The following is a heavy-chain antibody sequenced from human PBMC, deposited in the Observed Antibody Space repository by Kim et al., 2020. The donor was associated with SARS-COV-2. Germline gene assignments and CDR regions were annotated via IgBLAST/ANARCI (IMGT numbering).Heavy chain of an antibody. V-gene: IGHV3-30-3*01. CDR1: GFIFNNNG. CDR2: ISFDGTKK. J-gene: IGHJ4*02. Sequence: GGSLRLSCAASGFIFNNNGMHWVRQAPGKGLEWVAFISFDGTKKHYVDSVKGRFTISRDNSKNTLYLHMDSLRPEDTAVYYCVRDSYGRIIRGKFFDYCGQGTLVSVSS. CDR3: VRDSYGRIIRGKFFDY. D-gene: IGHD3-10*01.